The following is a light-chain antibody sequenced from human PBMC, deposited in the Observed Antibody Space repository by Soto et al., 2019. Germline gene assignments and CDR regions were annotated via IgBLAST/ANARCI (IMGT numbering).Light chain of an antibody. V-gene: IGKV3-20*01. J-gene: IGKJ2*01. Sequence: EIVLTQSPGTLSLSPGERGTLSCRARQSVSSSYLAWYQQKPGQAPRLLIYGASSRATGIPDRFSGSGSGTDITLTINRLEPEDYAVYYCQQYGSSPPYTFGQGPKLEIK. CDR3: QQYGSSPPYT. CDR1: QSVSSSY. CDR2: GAS.